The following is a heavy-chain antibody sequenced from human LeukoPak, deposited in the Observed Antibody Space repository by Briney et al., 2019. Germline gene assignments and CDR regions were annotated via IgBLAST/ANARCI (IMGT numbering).Heavy chain of an antibody. V-gene: IGHV3-49*03. J-gene: IGHJ5*02. D-gene: IGHD2-15*01. Sequence: GGSRRLSCRTSGFTFADYALSWFRQAPGKGLEWVGFIRSKAYGGTTECAASVKDRFTILRDDSTSIVYLQMKGLKIEDTAVYYCGRAPRPVAWNWFDPWGQGTLVTVSS. CDR1: GFTFADYA. CDR2: IRSKAYGGTT. CDR3: GRAPRPVAWNWFDP.